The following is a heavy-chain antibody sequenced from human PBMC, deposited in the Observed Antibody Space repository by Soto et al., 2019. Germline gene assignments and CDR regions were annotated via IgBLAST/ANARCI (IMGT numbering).Heavy chain of an antibody. CDR1: GFTFSSYG. J-gene: IGHJ6*02. D-gene: IGHD2-8*01. Sequence: PGGSLRLSCAASGFTFSSYGMHWVRQAPGKGLEWVAVISYDGSNKYYADSVKGRFTISRDNSKNTLYLQMNSLRAEDTAVYYCAKEGGVLMVYAPHYYYGMDVWGQGTTVTVSS. V-gene: IGHV3-30*18. CDR3: AKEGGVLMVYAPHYYYGMDV. CDR2: ISYDGSNK.